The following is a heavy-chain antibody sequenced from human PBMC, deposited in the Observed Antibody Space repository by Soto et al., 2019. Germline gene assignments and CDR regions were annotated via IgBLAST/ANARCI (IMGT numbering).Heavy chain of an antibody. CDR1: GFTFSSYA. CDR2: ISYDGSNK. CDR3: ARDPTRLSIAARRGSYYYYGMDV. D-gene: IGHD6-6*01. Sequence: PGGSLRLSXAASGFTFSSYAMHWVRQAPGKGLEWVAVISYDGSNKYYADSVKGRFTISRDNSKNTLYLQMNSLRAEDTAVYYCARDPTRLSIAARRGSYYYYGMDVWGQGTTVTVSS. V-gene: IGHV3-30-3*01. J-gene: IGHJ6*02.